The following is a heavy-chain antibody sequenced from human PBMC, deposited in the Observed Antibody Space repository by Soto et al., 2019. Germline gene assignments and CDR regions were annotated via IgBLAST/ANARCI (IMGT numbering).Heavy chain of an antibody. CDR2: INPNSGVT. J-gene: IGHJ4*02. Sequence: ASVKVSCKASGYTFTDYYVHWVRQAPGQGLEWMGWINPNSGVTNYAQKFQGWVTLTRDTSVSTAYMELNRLKSDDTAVFFCARGVSGWSPFDLWGQGTLVTVST. CDR3: ARGVSGWSPFDL. D-gene: IGHD6-19*01. CDR1: GYTFTDYY. V-gene: IGHV1-2*04.